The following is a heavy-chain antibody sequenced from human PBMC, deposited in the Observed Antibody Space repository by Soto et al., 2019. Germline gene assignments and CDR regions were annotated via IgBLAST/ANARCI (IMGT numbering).Heavy chain of an antibody. D-gene: IGHD5-18*01. CDR3: VNSREGTTWIQPRGAQLYYYYGMDV. CDR1: GFTFSSYA. J-gene: IGHJ6*02. CDR2: ISSNGGST. V-gene: IGHV3-64D*06. Sequence: RLSCSASGFTFSSYAMHWVRQAPGKGLEYVSAISSNGGSTYYADSVKGRFTISRDNSKNTLYLQMSSLRAEDTAVYYCVNSREGTTWIQPRGAQLYYYYGMDVWGQGTTVTVSS.